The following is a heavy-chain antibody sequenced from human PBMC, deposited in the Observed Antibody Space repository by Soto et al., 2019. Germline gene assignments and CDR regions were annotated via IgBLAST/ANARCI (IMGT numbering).Heavy chain of an antibody. V-gene: IGHV1-69*13. CDR1: GGTFSSYA. Sequence: SVKVSCKASGGTFSSYAISWVRQAPGQGLEWMGGIIPIFGTANYAQKFQGRVTITADESTSTAYMELSSLRSEDTAVYYCARGSRAMVSQYYYYYGMDVWGQGTTVTVSS. D-gene: IGHD5-18*01. J-gene: IGHJ6*02. CDR2: IIPIFGTA. CDR3: ARGSRAMVSQYYYYYGMDV.